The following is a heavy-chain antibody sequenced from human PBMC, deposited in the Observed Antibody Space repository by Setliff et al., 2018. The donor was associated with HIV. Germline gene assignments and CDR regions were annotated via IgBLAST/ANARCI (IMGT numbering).Heavy chain of an antibody. CDR3: ARQNYDGNSWDI. Sequence: SVMVSCKASGGTFSSYAISWVRQAPGQGLEWMGGIIPIFGTANYAQRFEGRVTITTDESTSTAYVELSSLRSEDAAVYYCARQNYDGNSWDIWGQGTMVTVS. D-gene: IGHD5-12*01. J-gene: IGHJ3*02. CDR1: GGTFSSYA. V-gene: IGHV1-69*05. CDR2: IIPIFGTA.